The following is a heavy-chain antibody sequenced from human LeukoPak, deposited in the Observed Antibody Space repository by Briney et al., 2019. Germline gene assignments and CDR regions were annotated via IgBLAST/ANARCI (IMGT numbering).Heavy chain of an antibody. CDR3: RSADYDYVWGNGAFDI. D-gene: IGHD3-16*01. CDR1: GGSISSGGYS. J-gene: IGHJ3*02. Sequence: SQTLSLTCTVSGGSISSGGYSWSWIRQHPGQGLEWIGYIYYSGSTYYNPSLKSRVTISVDTSKNQFSLKLSSVTAADTAVYYCRSADYDYVWGNGAFDIWGQGTMVTVSS. CDR2: IYYSGST. V-gene: IGHV4-31*03.